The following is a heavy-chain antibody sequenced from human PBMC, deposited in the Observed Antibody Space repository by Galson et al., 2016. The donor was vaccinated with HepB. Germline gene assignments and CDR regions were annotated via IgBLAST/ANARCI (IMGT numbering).Heavy chain of an antibody. D-gene: IGHD5/OR15-5a*01. V-gene: IGHV3-74*01. J-gene: IGHJ4*02. CDR1: GFTFSSYW. CDR3: AARPAVSPITPYDF. Sequence: SLRLSCAASGFTFSSYWMHWVRQAPGKGLVWVSRINTDGSSTSYADSVKGRFTISRDNAKNTLYLHMNSLRAEDTAVYYCAARPAVSPITPYDFWGQGALLTVSS. CDR2: INTDGSST.